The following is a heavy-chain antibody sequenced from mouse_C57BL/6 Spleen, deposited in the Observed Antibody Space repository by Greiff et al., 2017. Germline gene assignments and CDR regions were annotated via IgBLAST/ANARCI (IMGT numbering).Heavy chain of an antibody. J-gene: IGHJ2*01. CDR3: ARDYYGSSYMDY. D-gene: IGHD1-1*01. Sequence: QVQLQQPGTELVQPGASVKLSCKASGYPFTSYWMPWVQQRPGQGLEWIGNINPSTGGINYNEKFKSKATLTLDKSSSTAYMQLSSLTSADSAFYYCARDYYGSSYMDYWGQGTTLTVSS. CDR2: INPSTGGI. V-gene: IGHV1-53*01. CDR1: GYPFTSYW.